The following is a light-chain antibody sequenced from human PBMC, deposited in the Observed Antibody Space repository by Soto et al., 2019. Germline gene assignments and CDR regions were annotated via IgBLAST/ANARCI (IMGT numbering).Light chain of an antibody. CDR1: SSSKW. CDR2: DVS. CDR3: QHTTEFT. Sequence: DIQMTQSPSTLAASVGDTVTMTCRSSSKWLAWYQKKPGKAPQLLIYDVSNLERGVPPRFSGSTSGAESTLTIHGPQPDDLGTYYLQHTTEFTFGQGTKGEIK. J-gene: IGKJ2*01. V-gene: IGKV1-5*01.